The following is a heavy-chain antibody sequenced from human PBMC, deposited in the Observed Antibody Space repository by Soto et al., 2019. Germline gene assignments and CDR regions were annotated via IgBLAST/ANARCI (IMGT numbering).Heavy chain of an antibody. Sequence: QVQLQESGPGLVKPSGTLSLICAVSGGSISSSTWWSWVRQPPGKGLEWIGEIYPSGTTNSNPCLKCRVTLSLAKCRNQFAIKLSPVTAAATAVYYGVRVRCSAVSCLGACDIWGQGTMVTVSS. CDR1: GGSISSSTW. J-gene: IGHJ3*02. D-gene: IGHD2-15*01. CDR3: VRVRCSAVSCLGACDI. V-gene: IGHV4-4*02. CDR2: IYPSGTT.